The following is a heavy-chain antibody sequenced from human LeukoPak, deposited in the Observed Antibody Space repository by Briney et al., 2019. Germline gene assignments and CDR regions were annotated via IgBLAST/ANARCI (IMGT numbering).Heavy chain of an antibody. CDR2: IYHSGST. CDR1: GGSISSGGYS. J-gene: IGHJ4*02. D-gene: IGHD3-22*01. V-gene: IGHV4-30-2*01. Sequence: PSETLSLTCAVSGGSISSGGYSWSWIRQPPGKGLEWIGYIYHSGSTYYNPSLKSRVTISVDRSKNQFSLKLSSVTAADTAVYYCARGYDSSGYYYLDYWGQGTLVTVSS. CDR3: ARGYDSSGYYYLDY.